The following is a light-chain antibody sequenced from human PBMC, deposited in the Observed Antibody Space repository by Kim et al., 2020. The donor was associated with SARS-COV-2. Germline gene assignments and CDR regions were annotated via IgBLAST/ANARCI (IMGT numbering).Light chain of an antibody. CDR3: QQYGSSPWT. J-gene: IGKJ1*01. Sequence: SPGRSATVSGRASQSVSSSYLAWYQQKPGQAPRLLIYGASSRATGIPDRVSGSGSGTDFTLTISRLEPEDFAVYYCQQYGSSPWTFGQGTKVDIK. CDR2: GAS. CDR1: QSVSSSY. V-gene: IGKV3-20*01.